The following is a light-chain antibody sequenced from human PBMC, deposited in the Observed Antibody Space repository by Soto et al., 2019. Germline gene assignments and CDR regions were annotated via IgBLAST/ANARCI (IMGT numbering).Light chain of an antibody. V-gene: IGKV3-11*01. CDR3: QARSHWPRRT. CDR2: DIY. CDR1: QSVPLH. Sequence: ELVLTQSTATLSLYPGESATLSCKASQSVPLHFAWYQQRPGQAPRLIIYDIYYRDPGIPARFSGSGSGTDFALAISSLEPEDSAVYYCQARSHWPRRTFGQGTNLEIK. J-gene: IGKJ2*01.